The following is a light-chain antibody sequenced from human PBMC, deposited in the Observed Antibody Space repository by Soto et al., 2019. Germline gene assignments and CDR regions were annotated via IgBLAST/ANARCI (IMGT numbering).Light chain of an antibody. Sequence: EIVLTQSPGTLSLSPGDRATLSCRASQSLSSRYLAWYRQKPGQAPRLLIYGASNRATGIPDRFSGSGSGTDFTITIIRLEPGDFEVYYWQQYSRSPPTFGGGTKVEIK. CDR2: GAS. V-gene: IGKV3-20*01. CDR3: QQYSRSPPT. CDR1: QSLSSRY. J-gene: IGKJ4*01.